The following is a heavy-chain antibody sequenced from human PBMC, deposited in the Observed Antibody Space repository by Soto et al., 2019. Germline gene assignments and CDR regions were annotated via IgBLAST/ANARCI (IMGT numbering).Heavy chain of an antibody. CDR2: ISSSSTST. V-gene: IGHV3-21*04. D-gene: IGHD6-19*01. Sequence: GGSLRLSCAASGFTFSSYSMSWVRQAPGKGLEWVSYISSSSTSTYYADSVEGRFTISRDNSKNTLYLQMNSLRAEDTAVYFCARDPDSSGWYYFQHWGQGTLVTVSS. J-gene: IGHJ1*01. CDR1: GFTFSSYS. CDR3: ARDPDSSGWYYFQH.